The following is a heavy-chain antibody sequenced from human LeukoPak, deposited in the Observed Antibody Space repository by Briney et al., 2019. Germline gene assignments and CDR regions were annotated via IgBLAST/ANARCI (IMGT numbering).Heavy chain of an antibody. CDR1: GGTFSSYA. J-gene: IGHJ4*02. D-gene: IGHD2-2*01. Sequence: ASVKVSCKASGGTFSSYAINWVRQAPGQGLEWMGGIIPIFGTASYAQKFQDRVTITADESTRTAYMELSSLRSEDTAIYYCASRLYCSNTRCRNFPFAYWGQGTLVTVSS. CDR3: ASRLYCSNTRCRNFPFAY. CDR2: IIPIFGTA. V-gene: IGHV1-69*13.